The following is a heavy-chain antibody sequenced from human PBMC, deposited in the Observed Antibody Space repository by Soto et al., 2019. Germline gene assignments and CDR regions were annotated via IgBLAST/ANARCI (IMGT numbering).Heavy chain of an antibody. CDR1: EFAFSSYW. Sequence: EVQLVESGGGLVQPGGSLTLSCVASEFAFSSYWMTWVRQAPGKGLEWVANIRKDGSQRSYLDSVRGRFTISRDNSKNSLYLQMNSLRAEETALYFCARDVSPGSSGLYFDAFDIWGQWTMVTVSS. CDR2: IRKDGSQR. CDR3: ARDVSPGSSGLYFDAFDI. J-gene: IGHJ3*02. V-gene: IGHV3-7*01. D-gene: IGHD6-25*01.